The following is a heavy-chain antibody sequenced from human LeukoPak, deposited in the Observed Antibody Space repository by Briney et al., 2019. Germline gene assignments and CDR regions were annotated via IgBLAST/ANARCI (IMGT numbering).Heavy chain of an antibody. D-gene: IGHD4-17*01. CDR3: ARGFTVNAFDI. Sequence: GGSLRLSCAASRFTFSTSWMLWVRQAPGKELERVANINPDGSEKYYVDSVKGRFTISRDNAQNSLFLQMNSLRAEDTAVYYCARGFTVNAFDIWGQGTMVAVSP. V-gene: IGHV3-7*04. CDR2: INPDGSEK. CDR1: RFTFSTSW. J-gene: IGHJ3*02.